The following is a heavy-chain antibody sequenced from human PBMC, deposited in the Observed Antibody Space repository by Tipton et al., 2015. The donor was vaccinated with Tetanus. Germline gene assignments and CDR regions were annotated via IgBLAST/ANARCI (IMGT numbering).Heavy chain of an antibody. CDR3: ARSKGGTRDYYAIKY. V-gene: IGHV1-2*02. CDR1: GYTLTGFY. CDR2: ITPNNGAT. J-gene: IGHJ4*02. D-gene: IGHD1-26*01. Sequence: QLVQSGAAVKKPGASVKVSCKAFGYTLTGFYMHWVRQAPGQGLEWMGWITPNNGATHYAQNFQGRVTMTSDASVFTVYMELNRLRSDDTAVYYCARSKGGTRDYYAIKYWGQGTLVTVSS.